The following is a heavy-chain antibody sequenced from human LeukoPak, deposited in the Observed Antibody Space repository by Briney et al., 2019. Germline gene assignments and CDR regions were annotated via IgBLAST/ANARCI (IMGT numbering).Heavy chain of an antibody. CDR1: GFTFSNYV. Sequence: SGGSLRLSCAAPGFTFSNYVMSSVRHAPGRRLEWVSAIYASGSSTYHADSAKGRFTTSRDNSKNTLYLQMNSQRAEDTAIYYCAKVCGANCYYPDYWGQGAQVTVSS. J-gene: IGHJ4*02. D-gene: IGHD2-21*02. CDR2: IYASGSST. CDR3: AKVCGANCYYPDY. V-gene: IGHV3-23*01.